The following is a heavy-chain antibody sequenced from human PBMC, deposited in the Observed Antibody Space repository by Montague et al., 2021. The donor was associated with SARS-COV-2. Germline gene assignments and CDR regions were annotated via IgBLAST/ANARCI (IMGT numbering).Heavy chain of an antibody. V-gene: IGHV4-4*02. D-gene: IGHD3-16*01. CDR2: IYYAGNT. Sequence: SETLSLTCAVSDGSISSPNWWNWVRQPPGKGLEWIGEIYYAGNTNYNPSLKSRVTIIIDKSKNHFSLQLSSVTAADTAVYYCARGGTYHDGMDVWGQGTTVAVSS. J-gene: IGHJ6*02. CDR1: DGSISSPNW. CDR3: ARGGTYHDGMDV.